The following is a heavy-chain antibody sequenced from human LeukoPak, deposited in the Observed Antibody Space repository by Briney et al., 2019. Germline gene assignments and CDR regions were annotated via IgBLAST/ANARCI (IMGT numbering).Heavy chain of an antibody. CDR1: GGTFSSYA. V-gene: IGHV1-69*05. D-gene: IGHD3-10*01. Sequence: SVKVSCKASGGTFSSYAISWVRQAPGQGLEWMGRIIPIFGTANYAQKFQGRVTITTEESTSTAYMELSSLRSEDTAVYYCARAVWFGELPSDYWGQGTLVTVSS. J-gene: IGHJ4*02. CDR3: ARAVWFGELPSDY. CDR2: IIPIFGTA.